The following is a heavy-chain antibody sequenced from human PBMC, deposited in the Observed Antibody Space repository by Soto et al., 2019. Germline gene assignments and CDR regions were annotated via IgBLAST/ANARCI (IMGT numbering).Heavy chain of an antibody. J-gene: IGHJ4*02. CDR2: ISYDGSNK. Sequence: QVQLVESGGGVVQPGRSLRLSCAASGFTFSSYAMHWVRQAPGKGLEWVAVISYDGSNKYYADSVKGRFTISRDNSKNTLDLQMNSLRAEDTAVYYCARDRGQYSSGWSLDYGGQGTLVTVSS. V-gene: IGHV3-30-3*01. CDR1: GFTFSSYA. CDR3: ARDRGQYSSGWSLDY. D-gene: IGHD6-19*01.